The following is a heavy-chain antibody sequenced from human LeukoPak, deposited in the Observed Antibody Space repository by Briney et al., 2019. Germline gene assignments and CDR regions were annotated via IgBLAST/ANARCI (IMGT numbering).Heavy chain of an antibody. V-gene: IGHV4-34*01. CDR1: GGSFSGYY. Sequence: SETLSLTCAVYGGSFSGYYWSWIRQPPGKGLEWIGDINHSGSTNYNPSLKRRVTISVDTSKNQFSLKLSSVTAADTAVYYCARDKLGYCSGGSCYRKDKYYYYSYMDVWGKGTTVTVSS. D-gene: IGHD2-15*01. J-gene: IGHJ6*03. CDR2: INHSGST. CDR3: ARDKLGYCSGGSCYRKDKYYYYSYMDV.